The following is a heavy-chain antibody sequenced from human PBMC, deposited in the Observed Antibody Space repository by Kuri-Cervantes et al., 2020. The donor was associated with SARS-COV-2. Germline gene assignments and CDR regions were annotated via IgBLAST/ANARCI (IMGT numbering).Heavy chain of an antibody. J-gene: IGHJ4*02. CDR2: SNAGNGNT. CDR3: APYGGERIAVAG. V-gene: IGHV1-3*02. Sequence: ASVKVSCKASGYTFTSYAMHWVRQAPGQRLEWMGWSNAGNGNTKYSQEFQGRVTITRDTSASTAYMELSSLRSEDTAVYYCAPYGGERIAVAGWGQGTLVTVSS. CDR1: GYTFTSYA. D-gene: IGHD6-19*01.